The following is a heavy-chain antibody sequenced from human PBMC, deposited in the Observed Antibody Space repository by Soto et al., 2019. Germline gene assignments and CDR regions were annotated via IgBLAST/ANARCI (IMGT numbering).Heavy chain of an antibody. CDR1: GFTLSGYA. CDR3: ARRARPDFYYMDV. CDR2: ISSNGVGT. D-gene: IGHD6-6*01. Sequence: EVQLAESGGGLAQPGGSLRLSWAASGFTLSGYAMDWVRQAPGKGLEYVSGISSNGVGTYYANSVQGRFTISRDNSKKAVYLQMGSLRSEDMAVYYCARRARPDFYYMDVWGKGTTVTVSS. V-gene: IGHV3-64*01. J-gene: IGHJ6*03.